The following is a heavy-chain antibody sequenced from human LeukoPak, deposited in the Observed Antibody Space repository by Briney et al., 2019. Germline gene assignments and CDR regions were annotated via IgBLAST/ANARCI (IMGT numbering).Heavy chain of an antibody. D-gene: IGHD6-13*01. Sequence: GGSLRLSCVASGFTFSTYGMHWVRQAPGKGLEWVSVISYDGSNKYYPDSVKGRFTISRDNSKNTLYLQMNSLRAEDSAVYYCVRDNPQQQGFAYWGQGTLVTVSS. J-gene: IGHJ4*02. CDR1: GFTFSTYG. CDR2: ISYDGSNK. CDR3: VRDNPQQQGFAY. V-gene: IGHV3-30*03.